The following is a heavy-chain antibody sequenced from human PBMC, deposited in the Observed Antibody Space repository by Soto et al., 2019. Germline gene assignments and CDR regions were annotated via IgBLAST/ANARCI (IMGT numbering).Heavy chain of an antibody. Sequence: QVQLVQSGAEVKKPGSSVKVSCKASGGTFSSYAISWVRQAPGQGLEWMGGIIPIFGTAKYAQKFQGRVTINAEESTNTAYMELGSLRSEDTAVYYCARDIGGATHFDYWGQGTLVTVSS. CDR1: GGTFSSYA. J-gene: IGHJ4*02. V-gene: IGHV1-69*12. CDR3: ARDIGGATHFDY. D-gene: IGHD1-26*01. CDR2: IIPIFGTA.